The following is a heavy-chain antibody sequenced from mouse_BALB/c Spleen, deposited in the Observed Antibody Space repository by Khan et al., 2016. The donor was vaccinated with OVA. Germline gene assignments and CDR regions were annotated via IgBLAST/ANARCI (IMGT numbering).Heavy chain of an antibody. D-gene: IGHD2-1*01. J-gene: IGHJ3*01. CDR2: IDPSTGYT. Sequence: VQLQESGAELAKPGASVKMSCKASGYTFTTYWMHWVKQRPGQGLEWIGYIDPSTGYTEYNQKFKDKATLTTDKSSSTAYMQLSSLTSEDSAVYYCARSGLYGIFAYGGQGTLVTVSA. CDR3: ARSGLYGIFAY. V-gene: IGHV1-7*01. CDR1: GYTFTTYW.